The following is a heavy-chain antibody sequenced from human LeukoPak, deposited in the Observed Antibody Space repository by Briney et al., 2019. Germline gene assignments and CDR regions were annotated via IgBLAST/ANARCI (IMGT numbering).Heavy chain of an antibody. V-gene: IGHV4-61*05. CDR1: GGSISSSSYY. CDR2: IYTSGST. CDR3: ARTNYYYYYMDV. J-gene: IGHJ6*03. Sequence: SETLSLTCTVSGGSISSSSYYWGWIRQPPGKGLEWIGRIYTSGSTNYNPSLKSRVTMSVDTSKNQFSLKLSSVTAADTAVYYCARTNYYYYYMDVWGKGTTVTISS.